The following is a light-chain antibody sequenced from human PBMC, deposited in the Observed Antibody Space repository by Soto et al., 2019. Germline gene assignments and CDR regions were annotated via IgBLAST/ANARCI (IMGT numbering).Light chain of an antibody. Sequence: EVVLTQSPATLSVSPGERATLSCRASQTVSRSFLAWYQEKPGQAPRLLIYGASSRAAGIPDRFSGSGSGTDFTLTITSLQSEDFAIYYCQEYNNWRPITFGGGTKVDI. CDR2: GAS. CDR1: QTVSRSF. V-gene: IGKV3D-15*01. CDR3: QEYNNWRPIT. J-gene: IGKJ4*01.